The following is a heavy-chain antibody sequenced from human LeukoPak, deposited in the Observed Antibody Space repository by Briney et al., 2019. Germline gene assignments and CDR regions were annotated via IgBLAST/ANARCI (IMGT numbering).Heavy chain of an antibody. D-gene: IGHD3-22*01. CDR2: ISAYNGNT. Sequence: ASVKVSCKASGYTFTSYGISWVRQAPGQGLEWMGRISAYNGNTNYAQKLQGRVTMTTDTSTSTAYMELRSLRSDDTAVYYCARDPGPDGYYDSTGDYWGQGTLVTVSS. CDR1: GYTFTSYG. J-gene: IGHJ4*02. CDR3: ARDPGPDGYYDSTGDY. V-gene: IGHV1-18*01.